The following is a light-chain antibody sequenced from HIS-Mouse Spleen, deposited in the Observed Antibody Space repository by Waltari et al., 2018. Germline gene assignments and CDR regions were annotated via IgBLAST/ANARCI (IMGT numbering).Light chain of an antibody. J-gene: IGKJ2*01. Sequence: DIQMTQSPSPLSASVGDRVTITCRASQSISSWLAWYQQKPGKAPKLLIYKASSLESGVPSRFSGSGSGTEFTLTISSLQPDDFATYYCQQYNSYSGTFGQGTKLEIK. CDR1: QSISSW. CDR2: KAS. V-gene: IGKV1-5*03. CDR3: QQYNSYSGT.